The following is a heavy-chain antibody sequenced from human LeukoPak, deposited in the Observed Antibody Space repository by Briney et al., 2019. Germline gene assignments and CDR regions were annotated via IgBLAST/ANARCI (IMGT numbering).Heavy chain of an antibody. V-gene: IGHV3-23*01. CDR3: AKDSYDSSGYHGLDAFDI. CDR2: ISGGGGTT. D-gene: IGHD3-22*01. Sequence: GGSLRLSCAASGFIFSSYVMSWVRQAPGKGLEWVSTISGGGGTTYYADSVKGRFTISRDNSKNTLFLQMNSLRAADTAIYYCAKDSYDSSGYHGLDAFDIWGQGTMVTVSP. CDR1: GFIFSSYV. J-gene: IGHJ3*02.